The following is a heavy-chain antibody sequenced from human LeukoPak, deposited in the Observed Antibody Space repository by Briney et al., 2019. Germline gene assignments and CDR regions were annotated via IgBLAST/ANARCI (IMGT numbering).Heavy chain of an antibody. V-gene: IGHV3-21*01. CDR3: ARVFVTGNLGY. J-gene: IGHJ4*02. CDR1: GFTFSSYS. D-gene: IGHD3-10*01. Sequence: GGSLRLSCAASGFTFSSYSMNWVRQAPGKGLEWVSSISSSSYIYYADSVKGRFTISRDNAKNSLYLQMNSLRAEDTAVYYCARVFVTGNLGYWGQGTLVTVSS. CDR2: ISSSSYI.